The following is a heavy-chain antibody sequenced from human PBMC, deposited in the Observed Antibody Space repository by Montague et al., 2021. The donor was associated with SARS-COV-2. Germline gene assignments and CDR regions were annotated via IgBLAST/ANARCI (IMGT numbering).Heavy chain of an antibody. D-gene: IGHD5-24*01. Sequence: SETLSLTCTISGCCIDSSAWQWTWLRQTPGTGLEGIGSIYYSGSTSYYNPSLKSRVTISADTSKNQFSLKLTSVTAADTAVYYCARYRRDGSYFLDYWGQGTLVTVSP. CDR1: GCCIDSSAWQ. CDR3: ARYRRDGSYFLDY. CDR2: IYYSGST. J-gene: IGHJ4*02. V-gene: IGHV4-39*01.